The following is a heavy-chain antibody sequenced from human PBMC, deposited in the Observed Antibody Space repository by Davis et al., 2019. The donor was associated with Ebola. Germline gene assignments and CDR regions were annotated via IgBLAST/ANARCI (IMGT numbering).Heavy chain of an antibody. Sequence: GGSLRLSCAASGFSVTNNYMTWVRQAPGKGLQWVSVIYSDGKTYFADSVTGRFTSSRHESENTLDLQMTNLRTEDTAVYYCAKGDTIFPAFDFWGRGTVVSVSS. V-gene: IGHV3-53*04. CDR1: GFSVTNNY. D-gene: IGHD3-16*01. J-gene: IGHJ3*01. CDR3: AKGDTIFPAFDF. CDR2: IYSDGKT.